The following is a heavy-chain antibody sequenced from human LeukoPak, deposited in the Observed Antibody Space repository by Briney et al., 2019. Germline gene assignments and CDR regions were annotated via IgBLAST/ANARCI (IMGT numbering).Heavy chain of an antibody. CDR1: GGSIGSYY. J-gene: IGHJ6*02. CDR3: ARDRRYYDSSGTVYYDGMDV. V-gene: IGHV4-59*01. CDR2: IYYSGGT. Sequence: SETLSLTCTVSGGSIGSYYWSWIRQPPGKGLEWIGYIYYSGGTNYNPSLKSRVTISVDTSKNQFSLKLSSVTAADTAVYYCARDRRYYDSSGTVYYDGMDVWANGPWSPSP. D-gene: IGHD3-22*01.